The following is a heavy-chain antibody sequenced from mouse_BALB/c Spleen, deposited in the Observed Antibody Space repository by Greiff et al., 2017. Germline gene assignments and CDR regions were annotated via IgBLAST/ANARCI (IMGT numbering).Heavy chain of an antibody. CDR2: ISYDGSN. V-gene: IGHV3-6*02. CDR1: GYSITSGYY. Sequence: EVQRVESGPGLVKPSQSLSLTCSVTGYSITSGYYWNWIRQFPGNKLEWMGYISYDGSNNYNPSLKNRISITRDTSKNQFFLKLNSVTTEDTATYYCARGSDYDGAMDYWGQGTSVTVSS. CDR3: ARGSDYDGAMDY. D-gene: IGHD2-4*01. J-gene: IGHJ4*01.